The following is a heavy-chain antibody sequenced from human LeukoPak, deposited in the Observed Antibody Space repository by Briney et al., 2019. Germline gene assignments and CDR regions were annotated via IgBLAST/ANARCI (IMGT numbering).Heavy chain of an antibody. CDR2: FDPEDSET. V-gene: IGHV1-24*01. Sequence: ASVKVSCKVSGYTLTELSMHWVRQAPGKGLEWMGGFDPEDSETIYAQKFQGRVTMTEDTSTDTAYMELSSLRSEDTAVYYCATVVIAVAGNHYFDYWGQGTLVTVSS. CDR1: GYTLTELS. CDR3: ATVVIAVAGNHYFDY. J-gene: IGHJ4*02. D-gene: IGHD6-19*01.